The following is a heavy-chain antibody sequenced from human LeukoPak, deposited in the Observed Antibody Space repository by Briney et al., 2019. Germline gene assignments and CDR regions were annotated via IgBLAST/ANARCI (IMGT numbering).Heavy chain of an antibody. V-gene: IGHV3-33*01. CDR1: GFTFSNYG. Sequence: GGSLRLSCAVSGFTFSNYGMHWVRQAPGKGLEWVTVIWYDGDNKYYADSVKGRFTISRDNSKNTMYLQMNSLRAEDTAVYYCARELQYYYDSSGYFDFWGQGTPVTVSS. J-gene: IGHJ4*02. CDR3: ARELQYYYDSSGYFDF. CDR2: IWYDGDNK. D-gene: IGHD3-22*01.